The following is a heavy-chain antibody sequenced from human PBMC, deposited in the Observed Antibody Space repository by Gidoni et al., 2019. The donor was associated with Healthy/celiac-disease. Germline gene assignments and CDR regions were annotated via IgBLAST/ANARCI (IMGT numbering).Heavy chain of an antibody. J-gene: IGHJ5*02. V-gene: IGHV4-38-2*01. CDR1: GYSISSGYS. D-gene: IGHD2-15*01. CDR2: IDHSGST. CDR3: ARGGYCSGGSCYLSSWFDP. Sequence: QVQLQESGPGLVKPSETLSLTCAVSGYSISSGYSWGWIRQPPGKGLEWIGSIDHSGSTYYKPSLKSRVTIAVDTSKNQFSLKLSSVTAADTAVYYCARGGYCSGGSCYLSSWFDPWGQGTLVTVSS.